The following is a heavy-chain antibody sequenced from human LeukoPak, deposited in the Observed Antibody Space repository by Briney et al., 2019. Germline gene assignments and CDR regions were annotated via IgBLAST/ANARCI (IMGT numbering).Heavy chain of an antibody. CDR2: IYYSGST. V-gene: IGHV4-59*01. CDR3: ARDREGGPHGPAFDI. D-gene: IGHD3-16*01. Sequence: SETLSLTCTVSGGSISSYYWSWIRQPPGKGLEWIGYIYYSGSTNYNPSLKSRVTISVDTSKNQFSLKLSSVTAADTAVYYCARDREGGPHGPAFDIWGQGTMVTVSS. J-gene: IGHJ3*02. CDR1: GGSISSYY.